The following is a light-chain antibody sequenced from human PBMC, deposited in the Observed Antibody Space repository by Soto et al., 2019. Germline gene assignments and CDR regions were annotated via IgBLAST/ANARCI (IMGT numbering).Light chain of an antibody. CDR2: DVS. V-gene: IGLV2-14*01. J-gene: IGLJ2*01. CDR1: SSDVGGYNY. CDR3: SSYTSSSTLGV. Sequence: QSVLTQPASVSGSPGQSITISCTGTSSDVGGYNYVSWYQQHPGKAPKLMIYDVSNRPSGVSNRFSGSKSGNTASLTISGLQAEEGADYYCSSYTSSSTLGVFGGGTKVTVL.